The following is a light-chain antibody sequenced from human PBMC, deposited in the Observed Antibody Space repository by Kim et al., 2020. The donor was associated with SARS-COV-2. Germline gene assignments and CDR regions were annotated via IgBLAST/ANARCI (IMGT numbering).Light chain of an antibody. CDR2: LNSEGSH. CDR1: GGHGTYA. Sequence: VNPTCMLSGGHGTYAIAGQQRQAEKGPQYLMLLNSEGSHAKGDGVPGRFSGSISGAGRYLIISSLQSDDEADYFCQTWGTGIPVVFGGGTQLTVL. V-gene: IGLV4-69*01. CDR3: QTWGTGIPVV. J-gene: IGLJ2*01.